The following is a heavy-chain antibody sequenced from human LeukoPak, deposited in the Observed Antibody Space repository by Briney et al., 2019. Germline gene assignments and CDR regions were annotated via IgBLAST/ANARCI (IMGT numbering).Heavy chain of an antibody. J-gene: IGHJ5*02. CDR2: IYYSGST. D-gene: IGHD2-2*01. Sequence: SETLSLTCTVSGGSISSHYWSWIRQPPGKGLEWIGYIYYSGSTNYNPSLKSRVTISVDTSKNQFSLKLSSVTAADTAVYYCARAGRGIVVAKNWFDPRGQGTLVTVSS. V-gene: IGHV4-59*11. CDR1: GGSISSHY. CDR3: ARAGRGIVVAKNWFDP.